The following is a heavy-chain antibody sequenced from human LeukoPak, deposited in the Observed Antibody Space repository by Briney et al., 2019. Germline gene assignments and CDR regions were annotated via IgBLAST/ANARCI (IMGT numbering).Heavy chain of an antibody. J-gene: IGHJ4*02. D-gene: IGHD3-22*01. CDR2: INHSGST. Sequence: SETLSLTCAVYGGSFSGYYWSWIRQPPGKGLEWIGEINHSGSTNYNPSLKSRVTISVDTSKNQFSLKLSSVTAADTAVYYCARDSYYYDSSGRRRLDYWGQGTLVTVSS. V-gene: IGHV4-34*01. CDR3: ARDSYYYDSSGRRRLDY. CDR1: GGSFSGYY.